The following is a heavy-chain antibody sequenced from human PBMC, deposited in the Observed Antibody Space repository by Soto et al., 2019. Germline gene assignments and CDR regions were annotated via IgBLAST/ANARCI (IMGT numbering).Heavy chain of an antibody. D-gene: IGHD1-26*01. CDR3: ARQYSGSYYGYYGMDV. V-gene: IGHV4-39*01. CDR1: GDSISSSSYY. CDR2: IYYSGST. J-gene: IGHJ6*02. Sequence: SETLSLTCTVSGDSISSSSYYWGWIRQPPGKGLEWIGSIYYSGSTYYNPSLKSRVTISVDTSKNQFSLKLSSVTAADTAVYYCARQYSGSYYGYYGMDVWGQGTTVTVYS.